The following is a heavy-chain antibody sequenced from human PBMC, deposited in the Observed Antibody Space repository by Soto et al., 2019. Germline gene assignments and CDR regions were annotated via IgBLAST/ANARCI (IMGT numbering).Heavy chain of an antibody. J-gene: IGHJ4*02. CDR1: GGSFSGYY. CDR3: ARGVARVSFDY. Sequence: PSETLSLTCAVYGGSFSGYYWSWIRQPPGKGLEWIGEINHSGSTNYNPSLKSRVTISVDTSKNQFSLKLSSVTAADTAVYYCARGVARVSFDYWGQGTLVTAP. CDR2: INHSGST. D-gene: IGHD5-12*01. V-gene: IGHV4-34*01.